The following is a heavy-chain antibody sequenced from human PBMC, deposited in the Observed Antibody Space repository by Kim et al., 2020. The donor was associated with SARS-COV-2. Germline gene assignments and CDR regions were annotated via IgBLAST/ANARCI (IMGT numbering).Heavy chain of an antibody. CDR3: VKEDRPGGGLIPPHFDH. V-gene: IGHV3-33*06. CDR1: GFAFSNFG. Sequence: GGSLRLSCAASGFAFSNFGMHWVRQVPGKGLEWVAVIWADRSEKFYLDSVEGRFIVSRDNSKDILYLQMNSLRAEDTAVYYCVKEDRPGGGLIPPHFDHWGQGALVTVSS. J-gene: IGHJ4*02. CDR2: IWADRSEK. D-gene: IGHD3-10*01.